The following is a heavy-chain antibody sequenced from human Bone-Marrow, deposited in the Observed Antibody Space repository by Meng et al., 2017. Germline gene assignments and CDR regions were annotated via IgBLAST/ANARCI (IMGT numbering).Heavy chain of an antibody. D-gene: IGHD6-19*01. CDR1: GYTLTELS. CDR2: FDPEDGET. Sequence: ASVKVSCKVSGYTLTELSMHWVRQAPGQGLEWMGGFDPEDGETIYAQKFQGRVTMTEDTSTDAAYMELSSLRSEDTAVYYCATETGCGSGYYDHYWGQGTLVTVSS. CDR3: ATETGCGSGYYDHY. V-gene: IGHV1-24*01. J-gene: IGHJ4*02.